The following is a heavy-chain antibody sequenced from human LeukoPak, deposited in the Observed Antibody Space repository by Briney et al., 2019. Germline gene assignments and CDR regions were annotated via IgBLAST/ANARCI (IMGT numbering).Heavy chain of an antibody. CDR2: ISGSGGST. Sequence: GGSLRLSCAASGFTFSSYAMSWVRQAPGKGLEWVSAISGSGGSTYYADSVKGRFTISRDNSKNTLYLQMNSLRAEDTAVCYCAKGPMYYYDSSGYYVYYYYGMDVWGQGTTVTVSS. V-gene: IGHV3-23*01. CDR3: AKGPMYYYDSSGYYVYYYYGMDV. D-gene: IGHD3-22*01. J-gene: IGHJ6*02. CDR1: GFTFSSYA.